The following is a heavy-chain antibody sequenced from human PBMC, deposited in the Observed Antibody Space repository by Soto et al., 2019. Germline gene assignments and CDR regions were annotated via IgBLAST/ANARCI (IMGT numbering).Heavy chain of an antibody. CDR3: AKGIAVTTAISTQYMDV. D-gene: IGHD4-17*01. J-gene: IGHJ6*03. Sequence: GGSLRLSCAASGFTFSSYAMSWVRQAPGKGLEWVSAISGSGGSTYYADSVKGRFTISRDNSKNTLYLQMNSLRAEDTAVYYCAKGIAVTTAISTQYMDVWGKGTTVTVSS. CDR2: ISGSGGST. CDR1: GFTFSSYA. V-gene: IGHV3-23*01.